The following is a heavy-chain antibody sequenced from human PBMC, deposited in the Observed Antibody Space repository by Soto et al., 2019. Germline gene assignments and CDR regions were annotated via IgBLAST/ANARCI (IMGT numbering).Heavy chain of an antibody. J-gene: IGHJ4*02. CDR1: GFTFDDYA. CDR3: AKSPSYYGDFDY. Sequence: EVQLVESGGGLVQPGRSLRLSCAASGFTFDDYAVHWVRQAPGKGLEWVSGISWNSGRIGYADSVKGRFTISRDNAKNCLYLQMNSLRAEDTALYYCAKSPSYYGDFDYWGQGTLVTVSS. V-gene: IGHV3-9*01. D-gene: IGHD4-17*01. CDR2: ISWNSGRI.